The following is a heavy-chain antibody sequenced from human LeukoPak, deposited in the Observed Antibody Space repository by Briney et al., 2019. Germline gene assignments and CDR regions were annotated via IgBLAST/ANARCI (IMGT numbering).Heavy chain of an antibody. D-gene: IGHD6-25*01. V-gene: IGHV3-23*01. CDR3: AKTLGIAATHPSN. Sequence: GGSLRLSCAASGLTFISYAMSWVRQAPGKGLEWVSGIFGSGTTYYTDSVKGRFTISRDNSKNTLYLQMSSLRAEDTAIYYCAKTLGIAATHPSNWGQGTLVTVSS. CDR1: GLTFISYA. J-gene: IGHJ4*02. CDR2: IFGSGTT.